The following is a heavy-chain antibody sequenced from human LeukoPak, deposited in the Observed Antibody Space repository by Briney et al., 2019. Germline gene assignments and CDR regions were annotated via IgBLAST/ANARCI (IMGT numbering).Heavy chain of an antibody. CDR3: ARAYDSSFPGGY. D-gene: IGHD3-22*01. V-gene: IGHV1-69*04. CDR2: IIPILGIA. J-gene: IGHJ4*02. CDR1: GGTFSSYA. Sequence: GASVKVSCKASGGTFSSYAISWVRQAPGQGLEWMGRIIPILGIANYAQKFQGRVTITADKSTSTAYMELSSLRSEDTAVYYCARAYDSSFPGGYWGQGTLVTVSS.